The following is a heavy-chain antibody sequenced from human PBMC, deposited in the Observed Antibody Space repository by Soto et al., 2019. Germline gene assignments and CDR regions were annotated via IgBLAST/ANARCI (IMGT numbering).Heavy chain of an antibody. V-gene: IGHV4-34*02. CDR3: ARGPIIVGAGDPDAFDI. CDR1: GGSFSGYY. J-gene: IGHJ3*02. D-gene: IGHD1-26*01. Sequence: QVQLQQWGAGLLKPSETLSLTCAVYGGSFSGYYWTWIRQPPGKGLEWIGEISHSGSTNYNPSLKSRVTISVDTSKNQFSLKLSSVTAADTAVYYCARGPIIVGAGDPDAFDIWGQGTMVTVSS. CDR2: ISHSGST.